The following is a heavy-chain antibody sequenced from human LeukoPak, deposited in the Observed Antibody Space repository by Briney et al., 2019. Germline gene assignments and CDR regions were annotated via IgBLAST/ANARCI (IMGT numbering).Heavy chain of an antibody. CDR1: GFTFTSDA. CDR3: AKRDDFWSGYTDY. Sequence: GGSLRLSCVASGFTFTSDAMNWVRQAPGKGLEWVSSTVSRGTTQYADSVKGRFTVSRDTSKNTLYLQMNSLRADDTAVYYCAKRDDFWSGYTDYWGQGTLVTVSS. V-gene: IGHV3-23*01. CDR2: TVSRGTT. J-gene: IGHJ4*02. D-gene: IGHD3-3*01.